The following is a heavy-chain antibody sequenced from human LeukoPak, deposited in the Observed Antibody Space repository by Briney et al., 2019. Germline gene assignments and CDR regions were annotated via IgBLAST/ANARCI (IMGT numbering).Heavy chain of an antibody. Sequence: ASETLSLTCAVYGGSFSGYYWSWIRQPPGKGLEWIGEINHSGSTNYNPSLKSRVTISVDTSKNQFSLKLSSVTAADTAVYYCARIVVADFDYWGQGTLVTVSS. D-gene: IGHD3-22*01. CDR1: GGSFSGYY. V-gene: IGHV4-34*01. CDR2: INHSGST. CDR3: ARIVVADFDY. J-gene: IGHJ4*02.